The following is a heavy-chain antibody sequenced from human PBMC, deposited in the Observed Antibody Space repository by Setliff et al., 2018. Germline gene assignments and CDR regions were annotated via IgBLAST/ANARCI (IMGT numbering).Heavy chain of an antibody. V-gene: IGHV4-34*01. J-gene: IGHJ6*02. D-gene: IGHD5-18*01. CDR1: GGSFSNNY. CDR2: SDHGGNT. Sequence: SETLSLTCSVYGGSFSNNYWSWIRQSPGKGLEWIGESDHGGNTTIHSSLKSRLTMSVDTSKNQFSLKLSSATAADTAVYYCARDRTAYNYGMDVWGQGTTVTVSS. CDR3: ARDRTAYNYGMDV.